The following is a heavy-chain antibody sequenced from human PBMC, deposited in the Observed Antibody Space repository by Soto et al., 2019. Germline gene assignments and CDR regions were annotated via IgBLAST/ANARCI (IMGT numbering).Heavy chain of an antibody. J-gene: IGHJ5*02. D-gene: IGHD2-15*01. CDR2: IWYDGSNK. V-gene: IGHV3-33*01. CDR3: ARDRSGGDLLGYCSGGSCFYWFDP. CDR1: GFTFSSYG. Sequence: QVQLVESGGGVVQPGRSLRLSCAASGFTFSSYGMHWVRQAPGKGLEWVAVIWYDGSNKYYADSVKGRFTISRENSKNTLYLQMNSLRAEDTAVYYCARDRSGGDLLGYCSGGSCFYWFDPWGQGTLVTVSS.